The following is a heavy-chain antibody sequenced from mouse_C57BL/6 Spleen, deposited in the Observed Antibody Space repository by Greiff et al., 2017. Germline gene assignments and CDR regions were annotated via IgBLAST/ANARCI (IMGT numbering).Heavy chain of an antibody. CDR1: GFTFSSYT. Sequence: EVKLVESGGGLVKPGGSLKLSCAASGFTFSSYTMSWVRQTPEKRLEWVATISGGGGNTYYPDSVKGRFTISRDNAKNTLYLQMSSLRSEDTALYYCARQGTTRYFDVWGTGTTVTVSS. CDR3: ARQGTTRYFDV. CDR2: ISGGGGNT. V-gene: IGHV5-9*01. D-gene: IGHD1-1*01. J-gene: IGHJ1*03.